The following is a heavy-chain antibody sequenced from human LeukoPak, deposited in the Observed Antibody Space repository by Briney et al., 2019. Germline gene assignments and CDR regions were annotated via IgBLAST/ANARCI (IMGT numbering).Heavy chain of an antibody. Sequence: PGGSLRLSCAASGFTFSSYGMHWVRQAPGKGLEWVAVIWYDGSKKYYADSVKGRFTISRDNSKNTLYLQMNSLRAEDTAVYYCARGGVAAATSPYYYMDVWGKGTTVTVSS. CDR1: GFTFSSYG. D-gene: IGHD6-13*01. CDR3: ARGGVAAATSPYYYMDV. V-gene: IGHV3-33*01. CDR2: IWYDGSKK. J-gene: IGHJ6*03.